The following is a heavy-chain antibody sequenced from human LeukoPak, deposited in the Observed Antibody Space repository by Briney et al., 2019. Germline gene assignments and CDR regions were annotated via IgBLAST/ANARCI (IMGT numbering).Heavy chain of an antibody. Sequence: TGGSLRLSCAASGFTFSSYAMSWVRQAPGKGLEWVSAISGSGGSTYYADSVKGRFTISRDNSKNTLYLQMNSLRAEDTAVYYCAKDWTGYSSGWTYYDYWGQGTLVTVSS. D-gene: IGHD6-19*01. CDR1: GFTFSSYA. V-gene: IGHV3-23*01. CDR3: AKDWTGYSSGWTYYDY. CDR2: ISGSGGST. J-gene: IGHJ4*02.